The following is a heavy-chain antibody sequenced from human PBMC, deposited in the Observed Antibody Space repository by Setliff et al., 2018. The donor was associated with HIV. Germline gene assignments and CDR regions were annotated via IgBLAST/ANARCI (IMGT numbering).Heavy chain of an antibody. CDR2: INHRGST. V-gene: IGHV4-34*01. Sequence: PSETLSLTCAVYGGSFSDFYWSWIRQPPGKGLEWVGEINHRGSTNYNPSLKSRVTISVDTSKNQFSLKLSSVTAADTAVYYCARKHLFNVFDYWGQGTLVTVSS. J-gene: IGHJ4*02. CDR3: ARKHLFNVFDY. D-gene: IGHD2-8*01. CDR1: GGSFSDFY.